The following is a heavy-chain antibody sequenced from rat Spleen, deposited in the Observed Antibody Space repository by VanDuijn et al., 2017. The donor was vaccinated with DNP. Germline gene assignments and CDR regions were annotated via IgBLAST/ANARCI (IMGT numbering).Heavy chain of an antibody. CDR1: GFTFSDYY. CDR3: ASWAPIAPLSTSNY. Sequence: EVQLVESGGGLVQPGGSLKLSCAASGFTFSDYYMAWVRQAPTKGLEWVAYIGSDGYAPYYGDSVKGRFTISRDNAENTVYLQMSSLRSEDTATYYCASWAPIAPLSTSNYWGQGVMVTVSS. CDR2: IGSDGYAP. J-gene: IGHJ2*01. V-gene: IGHV5-22*01. D-gene: IGHD1-2*01.